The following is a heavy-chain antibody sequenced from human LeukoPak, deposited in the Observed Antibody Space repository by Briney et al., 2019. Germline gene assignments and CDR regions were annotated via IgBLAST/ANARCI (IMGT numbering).Heavy chain of an antibody. CDR3: TTFYHEYSPY. D-gene: IGHD2/OR15-2a*01. J-gene: IGHJ4*02. CDR2: TKSNADGRTT. V-gene: IGHV3-15*01. Sequence: AGSLRLACAASGFSFMNAWIIWGRHAPGKGREWVGRTKSNADGRTTDHAARARGRFTISSDTSKNTLYLQMNSLKTEDTAVYYCTTFYHEYSPYWGRGTLVTVSS. CDR1: GFSFMNAW.